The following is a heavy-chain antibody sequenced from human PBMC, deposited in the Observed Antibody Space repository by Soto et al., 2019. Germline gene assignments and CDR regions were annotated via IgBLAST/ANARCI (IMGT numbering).Heavy chain of an antibody. Sequence: EVQLVESGGGLVQPGGSLRLSCAASGFIFGNYVMSWVRQAPGKGLEWVSTITSSGDVTYDVESVKGRFTISRDNSRNTLFLQMNSLGAEDTAVYYCAKILRENLDMIFDYWGQGSLVTVSS. J-gene: IGHJ4*02. D-gene: IGHD3-16*01. V-gene: IGHV3-23*04. CDR3: AKILRENLDMIFDY. CDR2: ITSSGDVT. CDR1: GFIFGNYV.